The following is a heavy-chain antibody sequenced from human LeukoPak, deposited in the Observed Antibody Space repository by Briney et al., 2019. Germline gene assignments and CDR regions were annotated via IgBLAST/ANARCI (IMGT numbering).Heavy chain of an antibody. V-gene: IGHV4-39*06. D-gene: IGHD3-10*01. Sequence: SETLSLTCRVSGGSIHSRSHLWGWIRPPPGKGLEWIGSIEDSGSTYYNPSLKSRVTTSIYTSKNQFPLELTSVTAADTAVYYCARVDLYDGSGHFTPWGQGTLVIVPS. J-gene: IGHJ5*02. CDR3: ARVDLYDGSGHFTP. CDR1: GGSIHSRSHL. CDR2: IEDSGST.